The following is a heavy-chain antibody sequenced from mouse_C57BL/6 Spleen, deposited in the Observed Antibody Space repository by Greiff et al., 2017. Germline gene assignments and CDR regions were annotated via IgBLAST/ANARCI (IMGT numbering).Heavy chain of an antibody. CDR1: GFSLTSYA. CDR2: IWTGGGT. CDR3: ARNWGLRSSPYAMDY. D-gene: IGHD1-1*01. V-gene: IGHV2-9-1*01. Sequence: VHLVESGPGLVAPSKSLSITCTVSGFSLTSYAISWVRQPPGKGLEWLGVIWTGGGTNYNSALKSRLSISKDNSKSQVFLKKNSLQTDDTARYYCARNWGLRSSPYAMDYWGQGTSVTVSS. J-gene: IGHJ4*01.